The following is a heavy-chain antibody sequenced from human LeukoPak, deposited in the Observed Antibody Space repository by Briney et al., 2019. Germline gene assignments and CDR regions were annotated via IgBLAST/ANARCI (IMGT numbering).Heavy chain of an antibody. CDR1: GFTFSSYG. CDR2: IRYDGSNK. V-gene: IGHV3-30*02. Sequence: GGTLRLSCAASGFTFSSYGMHWVRQAPGKGLEWVAFIRYDGSNKYYADSVKGRFTISRDNSKNTLYLQMNSLRAEDTAVYYCAKDRGWFGESPEYYYMDVWGKGTTVTVSS. D-gene: IGHD3-10*01. CDR3: AKDRGWFGESPEYYYMDV. J-gene: IGHJ6*03.